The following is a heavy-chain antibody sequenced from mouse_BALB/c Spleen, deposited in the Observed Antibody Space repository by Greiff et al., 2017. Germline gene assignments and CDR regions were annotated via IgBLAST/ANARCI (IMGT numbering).Heavy chain of an antibody. V-gene: IGHV5-4*02. D-gene: IGHD1-1*01. J-gene: IGHJ3*01. CDR3: ARDRYYGSSYPFAY. CDR1: GFTFSDYY. CDR2: ISDGGSYT. Sequence: DVHLVESGGGLVKPGGSLKLSCAASGFTFSDYYMYWVRQTPEKRLEWVATISDGGSYTYYPDSVKGRFTISRDNAKNNLYLQMSSLKSEDTAMYYCARDRYYGSSYPFAYWGQGTLVTVSA.